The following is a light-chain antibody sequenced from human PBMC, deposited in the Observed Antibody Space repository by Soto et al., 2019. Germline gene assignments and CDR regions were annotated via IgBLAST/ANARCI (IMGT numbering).Light chain of an antibody. CDR2: GAS. CDR3: QQYNNWPPLT. J-gene: IGKJ4*01. CDR1: QRISSN. Sequence: EVVMTQSPATLSVSPGERVTLSCRASQRISSNVAWYQQKPGQAPRLLLYGASTRATDIPVRFSGNVSGTDFTLTISSLQSEDFAVYYCQQYNNWPPLTFGGGTKVEIK. V-gene: IGKV3-15*01.